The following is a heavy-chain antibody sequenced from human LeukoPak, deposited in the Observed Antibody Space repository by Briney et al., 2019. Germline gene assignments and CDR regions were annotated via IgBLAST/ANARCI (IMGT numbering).Heavy chain of an antibody. CDR3: AREKLTGDFHAFDI. J-gene: IGHJ3*02. D-gene: IGHD7-27*01. Sequence: ASVKVSCKASGYTFTGYYMHWVRQAPGQGLEWMGWINPNSGGTNYAQKFQGRVTMTRDTSTSTAYMELSRLRSDDTAVYYCAREKLTGDFHAFDIWGQGTMVTVSS. V-gene: IGHV1-2*02. CDR2: INPNSGGT. CDR1: GYTFTGYY.